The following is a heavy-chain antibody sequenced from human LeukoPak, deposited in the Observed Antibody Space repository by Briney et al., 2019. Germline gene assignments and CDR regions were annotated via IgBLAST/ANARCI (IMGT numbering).Heavy chain of an antibody. CDR2: ISWNSGSI. CDR3: AKDIGSSTSCPIA. V-gene: IGHV3-9*01. Sequence: PGRSLRLSCAASGFTFDDYAMHWVRQAPGKGLEWVSGISWNSGSIGYADSVKGRFTISRDNAKNSLYLQMNSRRAEDTALYYCAKDIGSSTSCPIAWGQGTLVTVSS. J-gene: IGHJ4*02. D-gene: IGHD2-2*01. CDR1: GFTFDDYA.